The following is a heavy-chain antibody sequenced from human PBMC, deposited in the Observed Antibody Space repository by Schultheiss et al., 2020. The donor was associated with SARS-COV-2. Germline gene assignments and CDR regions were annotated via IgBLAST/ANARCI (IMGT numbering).Heavy chain of an antibody. CDR3: AREGHYGGRTGDFDY. D-gene: IGHD4-23*01. Sequence: ASVKVSCKASGYTFTGYYMHWVRQAPGQGLEWMGWINPNSGGTNYAQKFQGRVTMTRDTSISTAYMELSRLRSDDTAVYYCAREGHYGGRTGDFDYWGQGNPGHRLL. CDR2: INPNSGGT. CDR1: GYTFTGYY. V-gene: IGHV1-2*02. J-gene: IGHJ4*02.